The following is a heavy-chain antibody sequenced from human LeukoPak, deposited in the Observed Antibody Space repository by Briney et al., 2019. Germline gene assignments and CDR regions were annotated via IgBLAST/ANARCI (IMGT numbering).Heavy chain of an antibody. CDR1: GGSISSGGYS. J-gene: IGHJ5*02. V-gene: IGHV4-30-2*01. CDR2: IYHSGST. Sequence: PSETLSLTCAVSGGSISSGGYSWSWIRQPPGKGLEWIGYIYHSGSTYYNPSLKSRVTISVDRSKNQFSLKPSSVTAADTAVYYCARGASRGRWFDPWGQGTLVTVSS. CDR3: ARGASRGRWFDP. D-gene: IGHD6-6*01.